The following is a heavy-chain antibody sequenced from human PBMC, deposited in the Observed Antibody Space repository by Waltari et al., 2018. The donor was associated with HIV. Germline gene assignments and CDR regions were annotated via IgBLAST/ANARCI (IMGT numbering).Heavy chain of an antibody. Sequence: QVQLVQSGAEVKKPGASVKVSCKASGYTFTSYDINWVRQATGQGREWMGRMNPNSGNTGYAQKFQGRVTMTRNTSISTAYMELSSLRSEDTAVYYCARSYDYGGNPIYYGMDVWGQGTTVTVSS. CDR1: GYTFTSYD. J-gene: IGHJ6*02. CDR2: MNPNSGNT. V-gene: IGHV1-8*01. CDR3: ARSYDYGGNPIYYGMDV. D-gene: IGHD4-17*01.